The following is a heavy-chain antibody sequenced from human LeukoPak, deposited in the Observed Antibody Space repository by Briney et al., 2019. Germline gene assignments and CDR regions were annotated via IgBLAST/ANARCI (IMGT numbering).Heavy chain of an antibody. J-gene: IGHJ4*02. CDR2: MNSDGTTT. CDR3: ARAGWYRFDY. D-gene: IGHD6-19*01. Sequence: GGSLRLSCAASGFTFSNYWMHWVRQAPGKGLVWVARMNSDGTTTNYVDSMKGRFTISRDNAENTLFLQMNSLGAEDTAVYYCARAGWYRFDYWGQGTLVTVSS. V-gene: IGHV3-74*01. CDR1: GFTFSNYW.